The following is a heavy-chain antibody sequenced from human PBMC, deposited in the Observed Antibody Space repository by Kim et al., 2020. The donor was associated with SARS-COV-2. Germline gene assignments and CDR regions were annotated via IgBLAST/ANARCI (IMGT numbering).Heavy chain of an antibody. V-gene: IGHV1-8*01. J-gene: IGHJ3*02. Sequence: ASVKVSCKASGYTFTSYDINWVRQATGQGLEWMGWMNPNSGNTGYAQKFQGRVTMTRNTSIRTAYMELSSLRSEDTAVYYCARGWIPVAVAGTEDAFDIWGQGTMVTLSS. CDR3: ARGWIPVAVAGTEDAFDI. D-gene: IGHD6-19*01. CDR2: MNPNSGNT. CDR1: GYTFTSYD.